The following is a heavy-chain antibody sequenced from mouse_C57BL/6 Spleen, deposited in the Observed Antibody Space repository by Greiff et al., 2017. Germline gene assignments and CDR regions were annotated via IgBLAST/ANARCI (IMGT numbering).Heavy chain of an antibody. V-gene: IGHV1-15*01. CDR1: GYTFTDYE. CDR3: TRRGYYGSSYWYFDV. J-gene: IGHJ1*03. Sequence: VKLKQSGAELVRPGASVTLSCKASGYTFTDYEMHWVKQTPVHGLEWIGAIDPETGGTAYNQKFKGKAILTADKSSSTAYMELRSLTSEDSAVYYCTRRGYYGSSYWYFDVWGTGTTVTVSS. CDR2: IDPETGGT. D-gene: IGHD1-1*01.